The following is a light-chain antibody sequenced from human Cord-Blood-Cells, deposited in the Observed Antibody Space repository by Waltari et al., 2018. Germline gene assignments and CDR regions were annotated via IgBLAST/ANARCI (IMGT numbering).Light chain of an antibody. CDR1: QSLLHSNGYNY. J-gene: IGKJ3*01. CDR2: LGS. V-gene: IGKV2-28*01. CDR3: MQALQTPFT. Sequence: DIVMTQSPLSLPVTPGEPASISCRSSQSLLHSNGYNYLDWYLQKPWQSPQLLISLGSNRVYGVPERFSGSGSGTDVTLKISRVEAEYVGVYYCMQALQTPFTFGPGTKVDIK.